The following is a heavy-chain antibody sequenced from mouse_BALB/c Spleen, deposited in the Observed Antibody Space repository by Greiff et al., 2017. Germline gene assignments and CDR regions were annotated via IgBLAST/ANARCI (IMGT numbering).Heavy chain of an antibody. CDR3: ARQGGNPLFDY. J-gene: IGHJ2*01. Sequence: EVMLVESGGGLVKPGGSLKLSCAASGFTFSSYAMSWVRQTPEKRLEWVATISSGGSYTYYPDSVKGRFTISRDNAKNTLYLPMSSLRSEDTAMYYCARQGGNPLFDYWGQGTTLTVSS. CDR2: ISSGGSYT. D-gene: IGHD2-1*01. V-gene: IGHV5-9-3*01. CDR1: GFTFSSYA.